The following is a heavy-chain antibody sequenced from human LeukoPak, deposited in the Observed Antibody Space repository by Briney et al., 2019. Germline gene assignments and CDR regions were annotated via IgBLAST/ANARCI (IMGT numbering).Heavy chain of an antibody. CDR1: GGSISSGGYY. CDR3: ARGPYYDILTGYNWYFDL. Sequence: PSETLSLTCTVSGGSISSGGYYWSWIRQYPGKGLEWIGYIYYSGSTYYNPSLKSRVTISVDTSKNQFSLKLSSVTAADTAVYYCARGPYYDILTGYNWYFDLGGRGTLVTVSS. D-gene: IGHD3-9*01. J-gene: IGHJ2*01. CDR2: IYYSGST. V-gene: IGHV4-31*03.